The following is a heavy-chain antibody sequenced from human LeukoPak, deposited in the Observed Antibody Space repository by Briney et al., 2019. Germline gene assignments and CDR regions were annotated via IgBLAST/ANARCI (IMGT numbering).Heavy chain of an antibody. Sequence: AASVKVSCKASGYTFTGYYMHWVRQAPGQGLEWMGWINPNGGGANYAQKFQDRVTMTRDTSVSTAYMELSSLRSDDTAVYYCARGFVYCGRDCYQSERAFVIWGQGTMVTVSS. D-gene: IGHD2-21*01. CDR3: ARGFVYCGRDCYQSERAFVI. CDR1: GYTFTGYY. V-gene: IGHV1-2*02. J-gene: IGHJ3*02. CDR2: INPNGGGA.